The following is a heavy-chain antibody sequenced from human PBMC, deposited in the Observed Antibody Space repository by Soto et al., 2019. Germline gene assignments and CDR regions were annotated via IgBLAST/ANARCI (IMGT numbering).Heavy chain of an antibody. CDR2: IYYSGST. CDR3: ARQITMVRGDFDY. CDR1: GGSISSSSYY. Sequence: SETLSLTCTVSGGSISSSSYYWGWIRQPPGKGLEWIGSIYYSGSTYYNPSLKSRVTISVDTSKNQFSLKLSSVTAADTAVYYCARQITMVRGDFDYWGQGTLVTVSS. D-gene: IGHD3-10*01. J-gene: IGHJ4*02. V-gene: IGHV4-39*01.